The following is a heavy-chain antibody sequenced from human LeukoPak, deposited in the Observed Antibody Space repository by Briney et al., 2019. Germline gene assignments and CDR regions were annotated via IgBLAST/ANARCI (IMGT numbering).Heavy chain of an antibody. CDR2: ISSSDGNSK. J-gene: IGHJ4*02. Sequence: GWSLRLSCATSGFTFTCCGMHWVRQASGKGLEWVAAISSSDGNSKYYADSVKGRFTISRDNSKNTVYLQMNSLRADDTAVYYCAKWSGNRPLYYFDYWGQGTLVTVSS. D-gene: IGHD3-3*01. CDR1: GFTFTCCG. V-gene: IGHV3-30*18. CDR3: AKWSGNRPLYYFDY.